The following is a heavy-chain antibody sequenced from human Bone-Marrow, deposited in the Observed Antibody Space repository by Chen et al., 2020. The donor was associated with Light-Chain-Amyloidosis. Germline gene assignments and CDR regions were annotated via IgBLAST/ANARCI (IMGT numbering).Heavy chain of an antibody. CDR3: AREGRYITMVRGVIRYYYYMDV. CDR1: GFTFSSYW. J-gene: IGHJ6*03. D-gene: IGHD3-10*01. CDR2: IKQDGSEK. V-gene: IGHV3-7*01. Sequence: EVQLVESGGGLVQPGGSLRLSCAAPGFTFSSYWMSWVRQAPGKGLEWVANIKQDGSEKYYVDSVKGRFTISRDNAKNSLYLQMNSLRAEDTAVYYCAREGRYITMVRGVIRYYYYMDVWGKGTTVTVSS.